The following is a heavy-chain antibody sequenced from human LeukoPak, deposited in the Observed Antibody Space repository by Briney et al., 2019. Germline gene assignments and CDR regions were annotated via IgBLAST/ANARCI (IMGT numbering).Heavy chain of an antibody. CDR3: AKVRDYSGHWHQAFDY. CDR2: ISGSGGST. D-gene: IGHD2-15*01. Sequence: QPGGSLRLSCAASGFAFSIYAMSWVRQAPGKGLEWVSGISGSGGSTYYADSVKGRFTISRDNSKNTLYLQMNSLRADDTAIYYCAKVRDYSGHWHQAFDYWGQGALVTVSS. J-gene: IGHJ4*02. V-gene: IGHV3-23*01. CDR1: GFAFSIYA.